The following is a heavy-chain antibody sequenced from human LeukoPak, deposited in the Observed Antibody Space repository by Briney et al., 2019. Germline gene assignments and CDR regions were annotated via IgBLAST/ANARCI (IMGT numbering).Heavy chain of an antibody. J-gene: IGHJ4*02. CDR3: ARLSETGGTSFDY. D-gene: IGHD1-14*01. V-gene: IGHV5-10-1*01. Sequence: PGESLQIPCKASGYSFPSNWINWVRQMPGKGLEWMGRIDPCDSYTNYSPSFQGHVTISVDKSISSAFLQWSSLEASDTAIYYCARLSETGGTSFDYWGPGTLITVSS. CDR2: IDPCDSYT. CDR1: GYSFPSNW.